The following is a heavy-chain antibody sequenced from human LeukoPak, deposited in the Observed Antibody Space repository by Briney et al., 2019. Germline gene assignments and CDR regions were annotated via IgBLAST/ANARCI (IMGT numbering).Heavy chain of an antibody. V-gene: IGHV1-69*04. CDR1: GGTFSSYA. Sequence: GASVKVSCKASGGTFSSYAISWVRQAPGQGLEWMGRIIPILGIANYAQKFQGRVTITADKSTSTAYMELSSLRSEDTAVYYCAREDGNTEDYYYGMDGWGQGTTVTVSS. CDR2: IIPILGIA. J-gene: IGHJ6*02. CDR3: AREDGNTEDYYYGMDG.